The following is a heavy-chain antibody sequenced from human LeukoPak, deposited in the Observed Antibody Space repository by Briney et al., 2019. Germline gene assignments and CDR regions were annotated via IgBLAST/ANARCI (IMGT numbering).Heavy chain of an antibody. D-gene: IGHD5-18*01. CDR2: IYHSGST. CDR3: ARRGLGIQLWLNRGIFDY. Sequence: PSETLSLTCAVSGGSISSSNWWSWVRQPPGKGLEWIGEIYHSGSTNYNPSLKSRVTISVDKSKNQFSLKLSSVTAADTAVYYCARRGLGIQLWLNRGIFDYWGQGTLVTVSS. CDR1: GGSISSSNW. J-gene: IGHJ4*02. V-gene: IGHV4-4*02.